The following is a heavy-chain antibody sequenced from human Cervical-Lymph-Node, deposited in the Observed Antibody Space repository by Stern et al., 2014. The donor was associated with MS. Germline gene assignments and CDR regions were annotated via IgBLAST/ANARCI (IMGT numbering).Heavy chain of an antibody. Sequence: QVQLVQSGSELKKPGASVKVSCKASGYIFTTYAMNWVRQAPGQGLEWMGWINTNTGKPTYARDFTGRFAFSLDTSVSTAYLHITSLKTEDTAFYYCVRDYARNEVAAVRGGDWLDPWGQGTLVTVSS. J-gene: IGHJ5*02. CDR2: INTNTGKP. V-gene: IGHV7-4-1*02. CDR3: VRDYARNEVAAVRGGDWLDP. D-gene: IGHD2-15*01. CDR1: GYIFTTYA.